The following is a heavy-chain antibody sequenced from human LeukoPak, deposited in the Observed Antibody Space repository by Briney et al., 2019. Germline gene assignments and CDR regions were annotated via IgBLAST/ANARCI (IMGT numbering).Heavy chain of an antibody. V-gene: IGHV4-39*01. CDR2: IYYSGST. D-gene: IGHD3-3*01. CDR3: ASFGVVNRMGDY. Sequence: SETLSLTCTVSGGSISSSSYYWGWIRQPPGKGLEWIGSIYYSGSTYYNPSLKSRVTISVDTSKNQFSLKLSSVTAADTVVYYCASFGVVNRMGDYWGQGTLVTVSS. CDR1: GGSISSSSYY. J-gene: IGHJ4*02.